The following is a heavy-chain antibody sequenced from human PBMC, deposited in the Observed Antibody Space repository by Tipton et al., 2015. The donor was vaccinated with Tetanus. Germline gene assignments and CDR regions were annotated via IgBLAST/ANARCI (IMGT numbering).Heavy chain of an antibody. CDR2: MNPNSGNT. Sequence: QLVQSGPEVKKPGASVKVSCKASGYTFTSYDINWVRQATGQGLEWMGWMNPNSGNTGYAQKFQGRVTMTRNTSISTAYMELSSLRSEDTAGYYCSSLSSRALLYSSSWYHRYFDLWGRGTLVTFSS. V-gene: IGHV1-8*01. CDR3: SSLSSRALLYSSSWYHRYFDL. D-gene: IGHD6-13*01. J-gene: IGHJ2*01. CDR1: GYTFTSYD.